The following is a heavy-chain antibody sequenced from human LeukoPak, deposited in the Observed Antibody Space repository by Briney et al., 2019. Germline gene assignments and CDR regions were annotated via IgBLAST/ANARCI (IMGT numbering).Heavy chain of an antibody. CDR1: GYTFIAYF. CDR2: IIPIFGTA. CDR3: ARADSGYDWYFDY. J-gene: IGHJ4*02. V-gene: IGHV1-69*06. D-gene: IGHD5-12*01. Sequence: ASVNVSCKASGYTFIAYFIQWVRQAPGQGLEWMGGIIPIFGTANYAQKFQGRVTITADKSTSTAYMELSSLRSEDTAVYYCARADSGYDWYFDYWGQGTLVTVSS.